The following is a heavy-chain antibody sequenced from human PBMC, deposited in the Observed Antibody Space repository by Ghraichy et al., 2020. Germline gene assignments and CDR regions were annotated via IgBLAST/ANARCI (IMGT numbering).Heavy chain of an antibody. CDR2: IFSNDEK. Sequence: SGPTLVKPTETLTLTCTVSGFSLSNARMGVSWIRQPPGKALEWLAHIFSNDEKSYSTSLKSRLTISKDTSKSQVVLTMTNMDPVDTATYYCARKIRCSSTSCYYFDYWGQGTLVTVSS. J-gene: IGHJ4*02. CDR3: ARKIRCSSTSCYYFDY. D-gene: IGHD2-2*01. V-gene: IGHV2-26*01. CDR1: GFSLSNARMG.